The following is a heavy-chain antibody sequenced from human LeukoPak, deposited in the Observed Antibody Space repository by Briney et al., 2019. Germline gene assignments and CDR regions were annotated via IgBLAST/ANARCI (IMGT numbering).Heavy chain of an antibody. CDR2: IYYSGST. J-gene: IGHJ4*02. Sequence: SETLSLTCTVSGGSISSYYWSWIRQPPGKGLEWIGYIYYSGSTNYNPSLKSRVTISVDTSKNQFSLKLSSVTAADTAVYYCARGGYCSSTSCLPLDYWGQGTLVTVSS. CDR1: GGSISSYY. D-gene: IGHD2-2*01. V-gene: IGHV4-59*12. CDR3: ARGGYCSSTSCLPLDY.